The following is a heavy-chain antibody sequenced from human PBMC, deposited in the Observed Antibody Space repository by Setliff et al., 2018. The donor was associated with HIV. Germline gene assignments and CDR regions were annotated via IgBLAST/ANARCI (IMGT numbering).Heavy chain of an antibody. V-gene: IGHV1-69-2*01. Sequence: ASVKVFCKTSGYTFTDYYIHWVQQAPGKGLEWLGRVDPEDDERIYAEKFRGRLTITADTSTHTAHMELTSLRSDDTAVYYCATDPTYSSGSPDIWGQGTMVTVS. CDR3: ATDPTYSSGSPDI. CDR2: VDPEDDER. J-gene: IGHJ3*02. CDR1: GYTFTDYY. D-gene: IGHD6-19*01.